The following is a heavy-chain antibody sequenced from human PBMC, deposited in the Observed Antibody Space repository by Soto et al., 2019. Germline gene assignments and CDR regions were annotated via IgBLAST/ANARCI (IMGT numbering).Heavy chain of an antibody. CDR2: INAGNGNT. V-gene: IGHV1-3*01. CDR3: ARENGLRWHSGGFDY. Sequence: QVQLVQSGAEVKKPGASVKVSCKASGYTFTSYAMHWVRQAPGQRLEWMGWINAGNGNTKYSQKFQGRVTITRDTSASTAYMELSSLRSEDTAVYYCARENGLRWHSGGFDYWGQGTLVTVSS. D-gene: IGHD4-17*01. CDR1: GYTFTSYA. J-gene: IGHJ4*02.